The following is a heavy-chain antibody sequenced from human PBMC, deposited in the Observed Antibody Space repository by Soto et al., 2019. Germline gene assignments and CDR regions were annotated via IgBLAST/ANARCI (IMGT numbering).Heavy chain of an antibody. Sequence: QVQLVQSGAEVKKPGASVKVSCKASGYTFTSYGISWVRQAPGQGLEWMGWISAYNGNTNYAQKLQGRLXXXXXTXXXXXXXXXXXLRSDDTAVYYCARFTVTTNWFDPWGQGTLVTVSS. CDR2: ISAYNGNT. D-gene: IGHD4-4*01. V-gene: IGHV1-18*01. CDR3: ARFTVTTNWFDP. CDR1: GYTFTSYG. J-gene: IGHJ5*02.